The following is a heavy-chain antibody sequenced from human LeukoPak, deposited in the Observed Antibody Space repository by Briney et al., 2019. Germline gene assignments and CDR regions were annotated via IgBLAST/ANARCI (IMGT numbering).Heavy chain of an antibody. D-gene: IGHD6-13*01. J-gene: IGHJ4*02. CDR2: IYYSGNT. V-gene: IGHV4-39*01. Sequence: SETLSLTCTVSGGYINSNSYYWGWVRQPPGKGLEWIVGIYYSGNTYYNPSPKRRFTISVDSSEIQFSLKLSSVTAADTAVYYCARSSSWTDFDSWGQGTLVTVSS. CDR3: ARSSSWTDFDS. CDR1: GGYINSNSYY.